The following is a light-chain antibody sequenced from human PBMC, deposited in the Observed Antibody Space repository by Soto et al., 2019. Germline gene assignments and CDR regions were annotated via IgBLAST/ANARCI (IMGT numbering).Light chain of an antibody. V-gene: IGKV1-27*01. CDR3: QKYSSVPV. CDR2: AAS. J-gene: IGKJ3*01. CDR1: QGIRNF. Sequence: DIQMTQSPTSLSASVGDRVTITCQASQGIRNFVAWYQQKPGKAPKLLIYAASTLQSGVPSRFSGSGSGTDFPLTISSLQPEDVATYSCQKYSSVPVFGPGTKVEIK.